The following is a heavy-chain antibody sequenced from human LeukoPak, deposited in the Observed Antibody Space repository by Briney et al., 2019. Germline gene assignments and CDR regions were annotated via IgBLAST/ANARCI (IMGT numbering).Heavy chain of an antibody. CDR1: GYTFTSYD. V-gene: IGHV1-8*01. CDR2: MNPNSGNT. D-gene: IGHD5/OR15-5a*01. J-gene: IGHJ3*02. Sequence: ASVKVSCKASGYTFTSYDINWVRQATGQGLEWMGWMNPNSGNTGYAQKFQGRVTMTRNTSISTAYMELSSLRSEDTAVYYCARVSLGFGWLNARNAFDIWGQGTVVTVSS. CDR3: ARVSLGFGWLNARNAFDI.